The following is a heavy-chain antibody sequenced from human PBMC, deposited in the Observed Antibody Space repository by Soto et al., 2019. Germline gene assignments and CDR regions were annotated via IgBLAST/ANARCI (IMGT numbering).Heavy chain of an antibody. J-gene: IGHJ6*02. CDR2: INPSGGST. CDR3: ARDWGTVTTFLVVYYYYGMDV. V-gene: IGHV1-46*01. CDR1: GYTFTSYY. Sequence: ASVKVSCKASGYTFTSYYMHWVRQAPGQGLEWMGIINPSGGSTSYAQKFQGRVTMTRDTSTSTVYMEMSSLRSEDMAVYYCARDWGTVTTFLVVYYYYGMDVWCQGPTVSVS. D-gene: IGHD4-4*01.